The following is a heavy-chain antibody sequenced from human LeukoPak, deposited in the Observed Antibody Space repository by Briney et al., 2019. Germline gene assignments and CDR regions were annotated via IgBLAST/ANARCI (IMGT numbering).Heavy chain of an antibody. CDR2: IYYSGST. CDR1: GGSISSGDYY. J-gene: IGHJ4*02. CDR3: ARQGWDGDYFFDY. V-gene: IGHV4-30-4*01. D-gene: IGHD4-17*01. Sequence: SETLSLTCTVSGGSISSGDYYWSWIRQPPGKGLEWIGYIYYSGSTYYNPSLKSRVTISVDTSKNQFSLKLSSVTAADTAVYYCARQGWDGDYFFDYWGQGTLVTVSS.